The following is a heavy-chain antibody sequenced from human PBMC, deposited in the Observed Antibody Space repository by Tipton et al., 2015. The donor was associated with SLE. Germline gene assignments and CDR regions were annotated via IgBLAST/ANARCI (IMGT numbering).Heavy chain of an antibody. CDR2: ISSNGGST. J-gene: IGHJ4*02. CDR3: TTDGEGGDYDY. CDR1: GFTFSSYA. Sequence: SLRLSCAASGFTFSSYAMHWVRQAPGKGLEYVSAISSNGGSTYYADSVKGRFTISRDNSKNTLYLQMGSLRAEDMAVYYCTTDGEGGDYDYWGQGTLVTVSS. V-gene: IGHV3-64*02. D-gene: IGHD2-21*01.